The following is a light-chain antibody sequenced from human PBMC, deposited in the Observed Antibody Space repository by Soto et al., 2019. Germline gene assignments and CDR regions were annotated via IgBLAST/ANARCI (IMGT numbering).Light chain of an antibody. V-gene: IGKV3-15*01. J-gene: IGKJ1*01. Sequence: EIVLTQSPATLSVSPGESATLSCRASQSVTSHLAWYQQKPGQAPRLLIFGASTRATGIPARFSGSGSGTDFTLTISSLQSEDFAVYYCQQYGSSPGTFGPGTKVEIK. CDR2: GAS. CDR3: QQYGSSPGT. CDR1: QSVTSH.